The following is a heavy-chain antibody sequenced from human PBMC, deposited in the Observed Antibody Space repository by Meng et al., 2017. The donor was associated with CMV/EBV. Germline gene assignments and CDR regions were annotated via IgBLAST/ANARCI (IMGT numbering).Heavy chain of an antibody. V-gene: IGHV4-59*01. D-gene: IGHD3-3*01. CDR3: ARCYYDFWSGYYYAGGMDV. CDR2: IYYSGST. Sequence: SETLSLTCTVSGGSINSYYWSWIRQPPGKGLEWIGYIYYSGSTNYNPSLKSRVTISVDTSKNQFSLKLSSVTAADTAVYYCARCYYDFWSGYYYAGGMDVWGQGTTVTVSS. J-gene: IGHJ6*02. CDR1: GGSINSYY.